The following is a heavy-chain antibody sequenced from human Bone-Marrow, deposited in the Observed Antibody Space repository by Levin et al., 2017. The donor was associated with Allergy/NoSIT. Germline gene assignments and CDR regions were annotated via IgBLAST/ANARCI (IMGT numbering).Heavy chain of an antibody. CDR2: IKSKTDGGTT. CDR3: TTSSGWSYFDY. CDR1: GFTFSNAW. D-gene: IGHD6-19*01. V-gene: IGHV3-15*01. J-gene: IGHJ4*02. Sequence: SCAASGFTFSNAWMSWVRQAPGKGLEWVGRIKSKTDGGTTDYAAPVKGRFTISRDDSKNTLYLQMNSLKTEDTAVYYCTTSSGWSYFDYWGQGTLVTVSS.